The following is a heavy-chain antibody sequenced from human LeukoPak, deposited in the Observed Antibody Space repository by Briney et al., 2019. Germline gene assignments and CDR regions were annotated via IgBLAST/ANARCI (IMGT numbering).Heavy chain of an antibody. CDR1: GYTFTGYY. V-gene: IGHV1-2*02. Sequence: WASVKVSCKASGYTFTGYYMHWVRQAPGQGLEWMGWINPNSGGTNYAQKFQGRVTMTRDTSISTAYMELSRLRSDDTAVYCCARGGWAPLDILTGTTSPGDAFDIWGQGTMVTVSS. J-gene: IGHJ3*02. CDR2: INPNSGGT. CDR3: ARGGWAPLDILTGTTSPGDAFDI. D-gene: IGHD3-9*01.